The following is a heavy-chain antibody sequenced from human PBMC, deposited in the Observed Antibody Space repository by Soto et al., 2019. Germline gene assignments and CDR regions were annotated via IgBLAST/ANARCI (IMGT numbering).Heavy chain of an antibody. CDR1: GYTFTSYA. D-gene: IGHD2-8*02. Sequence: APVKVSCKASGYTFTSYAMHWVRQAPGQRLEWLGGITPISGTPKYAQKFQGRVTISADESTSTAYMDLSSLRFEDTAIYYCARIYCSGGICFPNWVDPWGQGTLVTVSS. J-gene: IGHJ5*02. V-gene: IGHV1-69*13. CDR3: ARIYCSGGICFPNWVDP. CDR2: ITPISGTP.